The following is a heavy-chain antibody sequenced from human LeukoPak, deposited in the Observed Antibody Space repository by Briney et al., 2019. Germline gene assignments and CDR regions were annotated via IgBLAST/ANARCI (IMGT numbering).Heavy chain of an antibody. CDR2: ISYDGSNK. Sequence: GGSLRLSCAASGFTFSSYGMHWVRQAPGKGLEWVAVISYDGSNKYYADSVKGRFTISRDNSKNTLYLQMNSLRAEDTAVYYCAKVRDYYDSSGYYYDNYFDYWGQGTLVTVSS. CDR3: AKVRDYYDSSGYYYDNYFDY. J-gene: IGHJ4*02. V-gene: IGHV3-30*18. D-gene: IGHD3-22*01. CDR1: GFTFSSYG.